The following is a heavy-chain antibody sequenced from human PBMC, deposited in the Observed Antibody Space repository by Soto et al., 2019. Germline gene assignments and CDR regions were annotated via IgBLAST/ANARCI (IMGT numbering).Heavy chain of an antibody. Sequence: GASVKVSCKASGGTFSSYAISWVRQAPGQGLELMGGIIPIFGTANYAQKFQGRVTITADESTSTAYMELSSLRSEDTAVYYCARGDSSSSSRYPDAYYYYYYGMDVWGQGTTVTVYS. V-gene: IGHV1-69*13. CDR2: IIPIFGTA. J-gene: IGHJ6*02. CDR1: GGTFSSYA. CDR3: ARGDSSSSSRYPDAYYYYYYGMDV. D-gene: IGHD6-6*01.